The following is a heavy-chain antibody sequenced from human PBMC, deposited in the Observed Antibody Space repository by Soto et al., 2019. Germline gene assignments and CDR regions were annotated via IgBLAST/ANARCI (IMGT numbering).Heavy chain of an antibody. CDR2: IIPIFGKV. J-gene: IGHJ6*02. D-gene: IGHD6-19*01. V-gene: IGHV1-69*12. CDR3: AKGAVSGSPTSYYYYGMDV. CDR1: GGTFRTYA. Sequence: QVQLLQSGAEVKKPGSSVRVSCEASGGTFRTYAISWVRQAPGQGLEWMGEIIPIFGKVNYAQKFQGRVTVPAEDSTTTVYLDLRSLTSEDTAVYDCAKGAVSGSPTSYYYYGMDVWGQGTTVTVS.